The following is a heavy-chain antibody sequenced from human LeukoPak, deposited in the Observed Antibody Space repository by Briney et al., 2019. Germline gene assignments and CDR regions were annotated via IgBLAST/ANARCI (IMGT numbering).Heavy chain of an antibody. D-gene: IGHD5-18*01. V-gene: IGHV3-53*01. CDR2: IYGGGST. J-gene: IGHJ5*02. CDR3: ARIGYSYGFDP. Sequence: PGGSLRLSCAASGFTVNSNYTSWVRQAPGKGLEWVSVIYGGGSTYYADSVKGRFTISRDNSKNTLYLQMNSLRAEDTAVYYCARIGYSYGFDPWGQGTLVTVSS. CDR1: GFTVNSNY.